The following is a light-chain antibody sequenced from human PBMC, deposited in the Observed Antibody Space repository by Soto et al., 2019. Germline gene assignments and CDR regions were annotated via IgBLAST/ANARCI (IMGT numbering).Light chain of an antibody. CDR2: SNN. V-gene: IGLV1-44*01. J-gene: IGLJ2*01. Sequence: QSVLTQPPSASGTPGQRVTISCSGSSSNIGSYTVNWYQQLPGTAPKLLIYSNNQRPSGVPDRFSGSKSGTSASLAISGRQSEDETDYDCAAWDDSLNGPVFGGGTKLTVL. CDR3: AAWDDSLNGPV. CDR1: SSNIGSYT.